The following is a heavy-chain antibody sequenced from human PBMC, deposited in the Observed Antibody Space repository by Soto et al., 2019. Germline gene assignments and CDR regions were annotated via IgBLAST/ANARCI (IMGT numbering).Heavy chain of an antibody. CDR3: ARDEGGYDILTGYYKAHHFDQ. CDR2: IIPISGTT. D-gene: IGHD3-9*01. CDR1: GGTFSTHA. J-gene: IGHJ4*02. Sequence: QVQLVQSGAEVKKPGSSVKVSCKASGGTFSTHAIIWVRRAPGHGLEWMGGIIPISGTTYYTQKFQGRVTITADEPTSTAFMELSSLKSEDTAVFYCARDEGGYDILTGYYKAHHFDQWGQGALVTVSS. V-gene: IGHV1-69*01.